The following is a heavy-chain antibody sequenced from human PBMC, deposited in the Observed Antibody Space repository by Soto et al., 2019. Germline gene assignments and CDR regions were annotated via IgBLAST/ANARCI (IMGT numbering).Heavy chain of an antibody. Sequence: QVLLVQSGAEMKQPWSSVSVSCRASGDSFTNYAFTWLRQAPGQGPEWLGGIILALGTPHYSQRFQGRLTITADESSSTVYMELGSLRLDDTAVYYCGRYCTNTKCRGGYYLDLWGQGTLLTVSS. CDR3: GRYCTNTKCRGGYYLDL. CDR1: GDSFTNYA. CDR2: IILALGTP. J-gene: IGHJ5*02. D-gene: IGHD2-8*01. V-gene: IGHV1-69*01.